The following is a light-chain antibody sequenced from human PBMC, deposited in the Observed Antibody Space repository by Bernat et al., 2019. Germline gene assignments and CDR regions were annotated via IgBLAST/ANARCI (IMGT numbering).Light chain of an antibody. J-gene: IGKJ1*01. V-gene: IGKV1-12*01. CDR1: QGISSW. CDR3: LQYSSSPWT. CDR2: KAS. Sequence: ITCRASQGISSWLAWYQQKPGKAPKLLIYKASSLQSVVPSRFSGSGSGTDFTLTISSLHPEDFATYYCLQYSSSPWTFGQGTKVDIK.